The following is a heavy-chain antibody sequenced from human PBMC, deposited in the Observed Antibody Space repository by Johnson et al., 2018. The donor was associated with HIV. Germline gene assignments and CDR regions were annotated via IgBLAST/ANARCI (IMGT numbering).Heavy chain of an antibody. CDR2: IKQDGSEK. J-gene: IGHJ3*02. CDR3: AREYDAFDI. Sequence: VQLVESGGGLVKPGRSLRLSCAASGFTFSSYWMSWVRQAPGKGLEWVANIKQDGSEKHYVDFVKGRFTISRDNAKNSLYLQINSLRAEDTAVYYCAREYDAFDIWGQGSMVTVSS. V-gene: IGHV3-7*01. CDR1: GFTFSSYW.